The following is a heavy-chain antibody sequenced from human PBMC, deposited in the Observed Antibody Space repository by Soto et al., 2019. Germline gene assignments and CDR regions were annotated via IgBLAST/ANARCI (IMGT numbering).Heavy chain of an antibody. CDR2: ISSSSSYI. V-gene: IGHV3-21*01. J-gene: IGHJ5*02. D-gene: IGHD3-22*01. CDR1: LFTFSSYS. CDR3: ARDPVPPPIIYYYDSSGYYLNWFDT. Sequence: AGSLRLSCSSSLFTFSSYSRNLVLHTPFKVLGLFSSISSSSSYIYYADSVKGRFTISRDNAKNSLYLQMNSLRAEDTAVYYCARDPVPPPIIYYYDSSGYYLNWFDTWGQGTLVTVSS.